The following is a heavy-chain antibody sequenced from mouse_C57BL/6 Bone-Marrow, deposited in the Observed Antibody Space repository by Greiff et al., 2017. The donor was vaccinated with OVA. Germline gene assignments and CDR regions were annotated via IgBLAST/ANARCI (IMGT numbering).Heavy chain of an antibody. Sequence: EVKLVASGGGLVKPGGSLKLSCAASGFTFSSYAMSWVRQTPEKRLEWVATISDGGSYTYYPDNVKGRFTISRDNAKNNLYLQMSHLKSEDTAMYYCASSGTWFAYWGQGTLVTVSA. V-gene: IGHV5-4*03. CDR1: GFTFSSYA. D-gene: IGHD4-1*01. CDR3: ASSGTWFAY. CDR2: ISDGGSYT. J-gene: IGHJ3*01.